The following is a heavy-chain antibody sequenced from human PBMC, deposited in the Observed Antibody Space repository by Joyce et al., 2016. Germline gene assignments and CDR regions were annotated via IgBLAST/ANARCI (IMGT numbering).Heavy chain of an antibody. CDR2: IDPSDTYT. J-gene: IGHJ6*02. CDR1: GYRFTSYS. CDR3: ASATVGVAGDYYYALDV. V-gene: IGHV5-10-1*03. Sequence: EVQLVQSGAEVKKPGESLRISCKGSGYRFTSYSMNWVRQMPGTGLEWMGWIDPSDTYTNYRPSFKGNVTISADRSISTADLQWSSLKASDTAMYYCASATVGVAGDYYYALDVWGQGTTVTVSS. D-gene: IGHD6-19*01.